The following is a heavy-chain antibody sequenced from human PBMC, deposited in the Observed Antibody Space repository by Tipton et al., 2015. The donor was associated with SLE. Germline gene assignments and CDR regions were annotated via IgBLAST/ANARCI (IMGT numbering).Heavy chain of an antibody. CDR3: ARVWDYGDYEVDYAFDI. V-gene: IGHV4-61*09. CDR2: IYTSGST. CDR1: CGSISSGSYY. Sequence: TLSLTCTVSCGSISSGSYYWSWIRQPAGQGLEWVGHIYTSGSTNYNPSLKSRVTISVDTSKNQFSLKLSSVTAADTAVYYCARVWDYGDYEVDYAFDIWGQGTMVTVSS. J-gene: IGHJ3*02. D-gene: IGHD4-17*01.